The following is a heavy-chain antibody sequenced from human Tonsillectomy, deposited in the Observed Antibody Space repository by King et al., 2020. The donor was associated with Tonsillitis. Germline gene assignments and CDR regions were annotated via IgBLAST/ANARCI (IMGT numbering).Heavy chain of an antibody. CDR2: ASYGGST. CDR3: ARHRAPSTSYYYYYMDV. Sequence: VQLQESGPGLVKPSETLSLTCTVSGGSITGYYWSWIRQPPGKGLEWIAYASYGGSTNYNPSLKSRVTISVDTSKNHFSLKLSSVTAADTAVDYCARHRAPSTSYYYYYMDVWGKGTTVTVSS. J-gene: IGHJ6*03. D-gene: IGHD2-2*01. V-gene: IGHV4-59*08. CDR1: GGSITGYY.